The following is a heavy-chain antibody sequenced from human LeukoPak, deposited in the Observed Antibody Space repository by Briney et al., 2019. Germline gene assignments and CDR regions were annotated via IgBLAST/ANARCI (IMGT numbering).Heavy chain of an antibody. Sequence: ASVKVSCKASGYTFTGYYMHWVRQAPGQGLEWMGWINPNSGGTNYAQKFQGRVTMTRDTSISTACMELSRLRSDDTAVYYCARDSIDVQLSYYYYYMDVWGKGTTVTVS. V-gene: IGHV1-2*02. D-gene: IGHD5-18*01. CDR3: ARDSIDVQLSYYYYYMDV. CDR2: INPNSGGT. J-gene: IGHJ6*03. CDR1: GYTFTGYY.